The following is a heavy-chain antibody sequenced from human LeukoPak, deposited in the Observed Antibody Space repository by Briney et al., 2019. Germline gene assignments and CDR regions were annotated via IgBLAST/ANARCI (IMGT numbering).Heavy chain of an antibody. CDR3: TTDQGWDDAFDI. V-gene: IGHV3-23*01. J-gene: IGHJ3*02. CDR1: GFTFSSYA. Sequence: GGSLRLSCAASGFTFSSYAMSWVRQAPGKGLEWVSAISGSGGSTYYADSVKGRFTISRDNSKNTLYLQMNSLKTEDTAVYYCTTDQGWDDAFDIWGQGTMVTVSS. CDR2: ISGSGGST. D-gene: IGHD1-26*01.